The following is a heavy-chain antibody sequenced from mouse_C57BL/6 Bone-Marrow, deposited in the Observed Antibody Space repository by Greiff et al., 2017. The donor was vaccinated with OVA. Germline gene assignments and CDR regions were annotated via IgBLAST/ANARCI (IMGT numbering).Heavy chain of an antibody. CDR1: GFNIKDDY. CDR3: TTLLRFV. Sequence: EVKLMESGAELVRPGASVKLSCTASGFNIKDDYMHWVKQRPEQGLEWIGWIDPENGDTEYASKFQGKATITADTSSNTAYLQLSSLTSEDTAFYYCTTLLRFVWGTGTTVTVSS. CDR2: IDPENGDT. D-gene: IGHD1-1*01. V-gene: IGHV14-4*01. J-gene: IGHJ1*03.